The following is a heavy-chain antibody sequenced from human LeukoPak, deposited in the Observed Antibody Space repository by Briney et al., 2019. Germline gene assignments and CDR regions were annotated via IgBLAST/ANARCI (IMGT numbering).Heavy chain of an antibody. J-gene: IGHJ6*03. CDR1: GGTFSSYA. CDR3: ARLNDYSKANYYYYYMDV. V-gene: IGHV1-69*01. D-gene: IGHD4-11*01. CDR2: IIPIFGTA. Sequence: GSSVKVSCKASGGTFSSYAISWVRQAPGQGLEWMGGIIPIFGTANYAQKFQGRVTITADESTSTAYMELSSLRSEDTAVYYCARLNDYSKANYYYYYMDVWGKGTTVTVCS.